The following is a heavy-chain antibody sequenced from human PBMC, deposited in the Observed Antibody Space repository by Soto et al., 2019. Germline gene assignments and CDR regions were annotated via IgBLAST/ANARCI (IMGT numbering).Heavy chain of an antibody. J-gene: IGHJ4*02. Sequence: PGGSLRLSCAASGFTFSSYWMSWVRQAPGKGLEWVANIKEDGSEKYYVDSVKGRFTISRDNAKNSLYLQMNSLRAGDTAVYYCASDLDCSSIICHSTGYWGQGTLVTVSS. CDR2: IKEDGSEK. D-gene: IGHD2-2*01. CDR1: GFTFSSYW. V-gene: IGHV3-7*03. CDR3: ASDLDCSSIICHSTGY.